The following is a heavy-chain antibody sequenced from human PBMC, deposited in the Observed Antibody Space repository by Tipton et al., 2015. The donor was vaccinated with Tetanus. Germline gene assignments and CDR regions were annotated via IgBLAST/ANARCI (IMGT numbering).Heavy chain of an antibody. V-gene: IGHV4-59*01. CDR2: ISHRGST. J-gene: IGHJ3*02. CDR3: ARHGGSGYCSNGVCYVGAFDI. D-gene: IGHD2-8*01. CDR1: GGSISSYY. Sequence: LRLSCTVSGGSISSYYWSWIRQPPGEGLEWIGYISHRGSTNYNPSLKSRVTMSVDTSKNQFSLRLSSVTAADTAVYYCARHGGSGYCSNGVCYVGAFDIWGQGTMVTVSS.